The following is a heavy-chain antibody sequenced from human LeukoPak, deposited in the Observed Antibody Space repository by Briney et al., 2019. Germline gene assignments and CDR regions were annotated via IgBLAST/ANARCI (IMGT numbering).Heavy chain of an antibody. CDR2: ISSSSSTI. CDR1: GFTFSSYS. Sequence: GGSLRLSCAASGFTFSSYSMNWVRQAPGKGLEWVSYISSSSSTIYYADSVKGRFTISRDNAKNSLYLQMNSLRAEDTAVYYCATRRSGNYFATFDYWGQGILVTVSS. D-gene: IGHD3-22*01. CDR3: ATRRSGNYFATFDY. J-gene: IGHJ4*02. V-gene: IGHV3-48*04.